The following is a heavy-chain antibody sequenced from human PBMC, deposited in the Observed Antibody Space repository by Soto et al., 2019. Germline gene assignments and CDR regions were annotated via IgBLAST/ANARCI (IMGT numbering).Heavy chain of an antibody. CDR3: ARVYYDFWSVDYYYYMDV. CDR2: INHSGST. Sequence: PSETLSLTCAVYGGSFSGYYWSWIRQPPGKGLEWIGEINHSGSTNYNPSLKSRVTISVDTSKNQFSLKLSSVTAADTAVYYCARVYYDFWSVDYYYYMDVWGKGTTVTVSS. J-gene: IGHJ6*03. D-gene: IGHD3-3*01. V-gene: IGHV4-34*01. CDR1: GGSFSGYY.